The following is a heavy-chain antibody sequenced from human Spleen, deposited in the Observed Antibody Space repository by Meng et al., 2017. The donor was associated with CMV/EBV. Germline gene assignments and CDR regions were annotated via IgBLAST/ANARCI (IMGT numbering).Heavy chain of an antibody. J-gene: IGHJ4*02. V-gene: IGHV3-7*03. Sequence: GESLKISCAASGFTFSSYWMSWVRQAPGKGLEWVANIKEDGSEKYYVDSVKGRFTITRDNAKNSLHLQMNSLRAEDTAVYYCARDESVAGQGPYFDSWGQGTLVTVSS. CDR2: IKEDGSEK. CDR3: ARDESVAGQGPYFDS. D-gene: IGHD6-19*01. CDR1: GFTFSSYW.